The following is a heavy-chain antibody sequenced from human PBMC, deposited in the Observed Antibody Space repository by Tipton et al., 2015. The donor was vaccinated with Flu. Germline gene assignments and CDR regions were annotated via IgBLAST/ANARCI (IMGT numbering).Heavy chain of an antibody. CDR2: TYYSGYT. D-gene: IGHD1-26*01. J-gene: IGHJ4*02. CDR1: GGSISSFY. CDR3: ARVIIVGASGAELFDH. V-gene: IGHV4-59*01. Sequence: TLSLTCTVSGGSISSFYWGWIRQPPGKGLGWIGYTYYSGYTKYNPSLKSRVTISVDTSKNQFSLKLRSLTAADTAVYYCARVIIVGASGAELFDHWGQGTLGPVSS.